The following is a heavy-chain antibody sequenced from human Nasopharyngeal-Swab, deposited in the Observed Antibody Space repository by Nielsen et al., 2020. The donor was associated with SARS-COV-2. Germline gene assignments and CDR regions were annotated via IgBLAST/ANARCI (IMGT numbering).Heavy chain of an antibody. V-gene: IGHV6-1*01. Sequence: SQTLSLTCAISGDSVSRNSAAWNWIRQSPSRGLEWLGRTYYRSKWYNDYAVSVKSRLTINPDTSKNQFSLQLNSVAPEDTAVYYCAREGEYYDILTGYRVIFDYWGQGTLVTVSS. CDR2: TYYRSKWYN. CDR3: AREGEYYDILTGYRVIFDY. CDR1: GDSVSRNSAA. D-gene: IGHD3-9*01. J-gene: IGHJ4*02.